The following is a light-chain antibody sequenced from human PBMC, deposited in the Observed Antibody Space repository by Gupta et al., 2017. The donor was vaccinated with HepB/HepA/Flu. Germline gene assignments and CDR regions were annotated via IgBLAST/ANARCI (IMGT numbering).Light chain of an antibody. CDR3: QQFDSFPLT. CDR2: HAS. V-gene: IGKV1-33*01. J-gene: IGKJ4*01. CDR1: QDITNY. Sequence: DIQLTQSPSSLSASVGDRVTITCQARQDITNYLNWYQQKPGKAPKLLIYHASTLETGVPSRFSGSGSGTHFTFTITSLQPEDFATYYCQQFDSFPLTFGGGTKVEIK.